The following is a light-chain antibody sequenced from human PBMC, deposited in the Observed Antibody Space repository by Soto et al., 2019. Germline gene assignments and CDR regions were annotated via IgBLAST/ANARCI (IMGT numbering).Light chain of an antibody. Sequence: QLVLTQSPSASACLGASVKLTCTLSSGHSSYAIAWHQQQPEKGPRYLMKLNSDGSHSKGDGIPDRLSGSSSGAERYLTISSLQSEDEADYYCQTWGTGIRVFGTGTKLTVL. V-gene: IGLV4-69*01. CDR3: QTWGTGIRV. CDR1: SGHSSYA. J-gene: IGLJ1*01. CDR2: LNSDGSH.